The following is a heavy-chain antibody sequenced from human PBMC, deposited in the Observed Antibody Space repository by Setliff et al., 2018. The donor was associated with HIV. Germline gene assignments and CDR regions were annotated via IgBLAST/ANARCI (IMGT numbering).Heavy chain of an antibody. CDR2: SSSSGYGT. V-gene: IGHV3-48*03. CDR3: ASHHSADIYYTYYGMDV. D-gene: IGHD6-13*01. Sequence: GGSLRLSCAASGFIFSSYEMNWVRQAPGKGLEWVSYSSSSGYGTNYADSVKGRFTMSRDNAKNLLYLQMNSLRAEDTAVYYCASHHSADIYYTYYGMDVWGQGTTVTVSS. J-gene: IGHJ6*02. CDR1: GFIFSSYE.